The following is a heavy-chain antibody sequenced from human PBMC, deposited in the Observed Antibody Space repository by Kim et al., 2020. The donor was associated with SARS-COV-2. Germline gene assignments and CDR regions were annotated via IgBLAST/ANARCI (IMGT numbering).Heavy chain of an antibody. CDR3: AREGPAAPYYYFGVDV. Sequence: PSLKSRVTLSVDTSKNQFSLKLSCVTAADTAVYYCAREGPAAPYYYFGVDVWGQGTTVTVSS. J-gene: IGHJ6*02. D-gene: IGHD2-2*01. V-gene: IGHV4-4*07.